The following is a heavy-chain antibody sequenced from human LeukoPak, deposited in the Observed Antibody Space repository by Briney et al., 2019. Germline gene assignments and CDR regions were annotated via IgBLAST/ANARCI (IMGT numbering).Heavy chain of an antibody. CDR1: GDSISNSGWS. CDR2: MPYDENVADNEIP. D-gene: IGHD3-3*01. Sequence: SETLSLTCIVYGDSISNSGWSWGWIRQPPGKGLEWIGTMPYDENVADNEIPSYNPSLKSRVSISADTSKNQLSLKVNSVTAADTASYYCARLTLTGVGGRGWFDAWGQGTLVIVSS. CDR3: ARLTLTGVGGRGWFDA. J-gene: IGHJ5*02. V-gene: IGHV4-39*01.